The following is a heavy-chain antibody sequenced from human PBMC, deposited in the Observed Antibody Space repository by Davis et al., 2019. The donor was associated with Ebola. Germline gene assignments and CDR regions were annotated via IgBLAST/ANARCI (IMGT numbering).Heavy chain of an antibody. J-gene: IGHJ4*02. Sequence: GESLKISCAASGFTFSGYAMSWVRQAPGKGLEWVSAISGSGGSTYYADSVKGRFTISRDNSKNTLYLQMNSLRAEDTAVYYCAKFQKSSWYYFDYWGQGTLVTVSS. V-gene: IGHV3-23*01. CDR1: GFTFSGYA. CDR3: AKFQKSSWYYFDY. CDR2: ISGSGGST. D-gene: IGHD6-13*01.